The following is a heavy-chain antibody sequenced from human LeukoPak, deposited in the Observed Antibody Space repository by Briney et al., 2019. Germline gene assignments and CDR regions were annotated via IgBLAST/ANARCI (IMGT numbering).Heavy chain of an antibody. V-gene: IGHV4-59*01. CDR1: GGSITSYY. D-gene: IGHD3-10*01. Sequence: TSETLSLTCTVSGGSITSYYWSWIWRPPGKGLEWIGYIFYSGYTNYNPSLKSRVTISVDTSKNQFSLKLSSVTAADTAVYYCARNDASGSYYNVAFDIWGQGTMVTVSS. J-gene: IGHJ3*02. CDR3: ARNDASGSYYNVAFDI. CDR2: IFYSGYT.